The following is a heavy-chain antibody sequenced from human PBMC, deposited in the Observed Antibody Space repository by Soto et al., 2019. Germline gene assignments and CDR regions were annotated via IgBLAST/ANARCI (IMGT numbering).Heavy chain of an antibody. V-gene: IGHV3-23*01. J-gene: IGHJ3*02. Sequence: VQLLESGGGLVQPGGSLRLSCAASGFTFSSYAMSWVRQAPGKGLEWVSAISGSGGSTYYADSVKGRFTISRDNSKNTLYLQMNSLRAEDTAVYYCANSPFVVVPAATGGGAFDIWGQGTMVTVSS. CDR3: ANSPFVVVPAATGGGAFDI. CDR1: GFTFSSYA. D-gene: IGHD2-2*01. CDR2: ISGSGGST.